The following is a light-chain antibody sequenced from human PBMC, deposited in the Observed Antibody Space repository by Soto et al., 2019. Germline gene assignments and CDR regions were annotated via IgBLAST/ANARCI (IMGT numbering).Light chain of an antibody. Sequence: EIVLTQSPGTLSLPPGEVATLSCRASQSVSSRFLAWYQHRSGQAPRLLIYGASSRAAGIPDRFRGSGSGTDFSLTIAGLEPEDFAVYYCQQYHYWWTFGQGTKVEIK. CDR2: GAS. J-gene: IGKJ1*01. CDR3: QQYHYWWT. CDR1: QSVSSRF. V-gene: IGKV3-20*01.